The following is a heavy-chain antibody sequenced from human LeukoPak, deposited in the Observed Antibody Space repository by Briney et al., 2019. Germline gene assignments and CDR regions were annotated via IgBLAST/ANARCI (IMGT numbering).Heavy chain of an antibody. CDR1: GFTFSDYY. CDR2: ISSSSSYT. CDR3: ARDLILYYYDSSGYYFDN. V-gene: IGHV3-11*06. D-gene: IGHD3-22*01. Sequence: PGGSLRLSCAASGFTFSDYYMSWIRQAPGKGLEWVSYISSSSSYTNYADSVKGRFTISRDNAKNSLSLQMNSLRDEDTAVYYCARDLILYYYDSSGYYFDNWSQGTLVTVSS. J-gene: IGHJ4*02.